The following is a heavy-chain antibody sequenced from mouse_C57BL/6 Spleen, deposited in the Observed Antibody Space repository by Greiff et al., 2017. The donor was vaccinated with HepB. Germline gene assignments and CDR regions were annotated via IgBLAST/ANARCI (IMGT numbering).Heavy chain of an antibody. V-gene: IGHV1-59*01. D-gene: IGHD2-1*01. CDR1: GYTFTSYW. CDR3: AIGGSDLLNY. Sequence: VKLQQPGAELVRPGTSVKLSCKASGYTFTSYWMHWVKQRPGQGLEWIGVIDPSDSYTNYNQKFKGKATLTVDTSSSTAYMQLSSLTSEDSAVYYCAIGGSDLLNYWGQGTTLTVSS. CDR2: IDPSDSYT. J-gene: IGHJ2*01.